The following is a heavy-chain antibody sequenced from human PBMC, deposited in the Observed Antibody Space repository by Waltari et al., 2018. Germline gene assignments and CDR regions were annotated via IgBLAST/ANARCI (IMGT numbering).Heavy chain of an antibody. V-gene: IGHV4-59*01. CDR1: GGSISSYY. Sequence: QVQLQESGPGLVKPSETLSLTCTVSGGSISSYYWSWIRQPPGKGLEWIGYIYYGGSTNYNPSLKSRVTISVDTSKNQFSLKLSSVTAADTAVYYCASGKRRFDPWGQGTLVTVSS. D-gene: IGHD1-1*01. J-gene: IGHJ5*02. CDR2: IYYGGST. CDR3: ASGKRRFDP.